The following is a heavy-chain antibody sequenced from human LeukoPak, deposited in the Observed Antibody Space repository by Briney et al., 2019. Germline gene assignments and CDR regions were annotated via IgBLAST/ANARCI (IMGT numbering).Heavy chain of an antibody. Sequence: GGSLRLSCTASGFIFGDDGWSWFRLAPGKGLEWICLIRKKAYGETTEYAASVRGRFTISRDDAKNIAYLQMNSLKTEDTALYYCVRGLHDYGDSNYYFDQWGQGTLVTVSS. D-gene: IGHD4-17*01. CDR2: IRKKAYGETT. V-gene: IGHV3-49*03. CDR1: GFIFGDDG. J-gene: IGHJ4*02. CDR3: VRGLHDYGDSNYYFDQ.